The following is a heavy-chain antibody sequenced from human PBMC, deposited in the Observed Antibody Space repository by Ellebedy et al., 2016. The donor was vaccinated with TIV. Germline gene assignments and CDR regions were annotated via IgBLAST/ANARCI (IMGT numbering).Heavy chain of an antibody. Sequence: GESLKISCAASGFTFSSYGMHWVRQAPGKGLEWVAFIRYDGSNKYYADSVKGRFTLSRDNSKNTLYLQMNSLRAEDTAVYYCAKDRYYYGSGSYEQIDYWGQGTLVTVSS. CDR2: IRYDGSNK. CDR3: AKDRYYYGSGSYEQIDY. D-gene: IGHD3-10*01. J-gene: IGHJ4*02. V-gene: IGHV3-30*02. CDR1: GFTFSSYG.